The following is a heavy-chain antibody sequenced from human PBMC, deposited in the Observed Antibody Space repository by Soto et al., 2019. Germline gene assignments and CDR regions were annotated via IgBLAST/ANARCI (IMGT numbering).Heavy chain of an antibody. CDR3: ATWRTYSGSYCFDY. J-gene: IGHJ4*02. V-gene: IGHV1-69*06. Sequence: VQLVQAGAELKKPGSSVNVSCAASGGTFKTYTINWVRQAPGQGLEWIGQIIPMYDSANYAQRFQGRVTISADKSTNIAYMEMSGLRSEDTALYYCATWRTYSGSYCFDYWGQGTLVSVSS. CDR1: GGTFKTYT. CDR2: IIPMYDSA. D-gene: IGHD1-26*01.